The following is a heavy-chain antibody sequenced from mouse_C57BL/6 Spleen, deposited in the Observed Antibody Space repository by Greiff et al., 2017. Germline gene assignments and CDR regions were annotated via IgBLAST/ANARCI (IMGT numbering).Heavy chain of an antibody. V-gene: IGHV1-82*01. J-gene: IGHJ2*01. CDR1: GYAFSSSW. Sequence: VQLQQSGPELVKPGASVKISCKASGYAFSSSWMNWVKQRPGKGLEWIGRIYPGDGDTNYNGKFKGKATLTADKSSSTAYMQLSSLTSEDSAVYFCAREGKYEEVFDYWGQGTTLTVSS. CDR3: AREGKYEEVFDY. CDR2: IYPGDGDT. D-gene: IGHD2-10*02.